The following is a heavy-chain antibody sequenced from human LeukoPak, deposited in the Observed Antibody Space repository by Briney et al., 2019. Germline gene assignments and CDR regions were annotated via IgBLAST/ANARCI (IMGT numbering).Heavy chain of an antibody. Sequence: GGSLRLSCAASGFTVSSNYMSWVRQAPGKGLEWVSLIYSGGSTYYADSVKGRFTISRDNSKNTLYLQMSSLRAEDTAVYYCAREVVVPAAMSYYYYYYMDVWGKGTTVTVSS. V-gene: IGHV3-53*01. CDR2: IYSGGST. J-gene: IGHJ6*03. CDR1: GFTVSSNY. D-gene: IGHD2-2*01. CDR3: AREVVVPAAMSYYYYYYMDV.